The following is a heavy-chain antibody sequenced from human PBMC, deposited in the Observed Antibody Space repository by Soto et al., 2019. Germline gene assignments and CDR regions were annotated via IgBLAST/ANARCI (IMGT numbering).Heavy chain of an antibody. CDR2: IYYSGTT. V-gene: IGHV4-30-2*01. CDR3: ARGHYYYGMDV. CDR1: NGSVSSGTYS. J-gene: IGHJ6*02. Sequence: SLTCTVSNGSVSSGTYSWSWVRQPPGKGLEWIGYIYYSGTTYYTPSLKSRLTMSMDRANDHFSLNLTSVTAADTAMYFCARGHYYYGMDVCGHGLTVTVS.